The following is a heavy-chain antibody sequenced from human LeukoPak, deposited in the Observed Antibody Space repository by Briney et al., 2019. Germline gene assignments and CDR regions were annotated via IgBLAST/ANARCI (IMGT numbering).Heavy chain of an antibody. D-gene: IGHD2-21*02. CDR3: ARVYCGGDCYLNYFDY. CDR1: GFTFSDYY. J-gene: IGHJ4*01. V-gene: IGHV3-11*06. Sequence: GGSLRLSCAASGFTFSDYYMSWIRQAPGKGLEWVSYISSSSSYTNYADSVKGRFTISRDNAKNSLYLQMNGLRAEDTAVYYCARVYCGGDCYLNYFDYWGHGTLVTVSS. CDR2: ISSSSSYT.